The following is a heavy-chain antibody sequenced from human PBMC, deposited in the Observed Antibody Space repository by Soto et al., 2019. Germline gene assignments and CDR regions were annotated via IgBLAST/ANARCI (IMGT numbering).Heavy chain of an antibody. Sequence: QVQLVESGGGVVQTGRSLRLSCAASGLTFSSYGMEWVRQTPGKGLEWVAGIWYAGSTKYYADSVKGRFTISRDNSKNTFLLQMNSLRAEDTAVYYCARSRIPFSGYEPSRDWGQGTLVSVSS. J-gene: IGHJ4*02. D-gene: IGHD5-12*01. V-gene: IGHV3-33*01. CDR1: GLTFSSYG. CDR3: ARSRIPFSGYEPSRD. CDR2: IWYAGSTK.